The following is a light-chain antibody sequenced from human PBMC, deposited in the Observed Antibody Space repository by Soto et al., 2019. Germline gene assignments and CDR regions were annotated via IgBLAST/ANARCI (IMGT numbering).Light chain of an antibody. V-gene: IGLV2-14*01. CDR3: SSYTSSSTLFV. CDR1: SSDVGGYNY. CDR2: EVS. Sequence: QSVLTQPASVSGSPGQSITISCTGTSSDVGGYNYVSWYQQHPGKAPKLMIYEVSNRPSGVSNCFSGSKSGNTASLTISGLQAEDEAGYYCSSYTSSSTLFVFGTGTKVTVL. J-gene: IGLJ1*01.